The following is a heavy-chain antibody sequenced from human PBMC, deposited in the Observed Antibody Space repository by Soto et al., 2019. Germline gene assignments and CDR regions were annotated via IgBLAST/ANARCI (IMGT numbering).Heavy chain of an antibody. CDR1: GFTFSSYA. V-gene: IGHV3-23*01. J-gene: IGHJ4*02. CDR3: AKDRSCSGGSCPDLHTDYYFDY. D-gene: IGHD2-15*01. Sequence: GGSLRLSCAASGFTFSSYAMSWVRQAPGKGLEWVSAISGSGGSTYYADSVKGRFTISRDNSKNTLYLQMNSLRAEDTAVYYCAKDRSCSGGSCPDLHTDYYFDYWGQGTLVTVSS. CDR2: ISGSGGST.